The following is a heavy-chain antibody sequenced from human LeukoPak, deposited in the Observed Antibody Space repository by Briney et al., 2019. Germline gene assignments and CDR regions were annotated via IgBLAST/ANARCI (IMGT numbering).Heavy chain of an antibody. CDR1: GFTFSNYA. V-gene: IGHV3-30-3*01. J-gene: IGHJ4*02. CDR3: ATSPDQLWSFDY. Sequence: GGSLRLSCAASGFTFSNYAMHWVRQAPGKGLEWVALISYDGSNKYYADSVKGRFTISRDNSKNTLYLQMNSLRAEDTAVYYCATSPDQLWSFDYWGQGTLVTVSS. CDR2: ISYDGSNK. D-gene: IGHD2-21*01.